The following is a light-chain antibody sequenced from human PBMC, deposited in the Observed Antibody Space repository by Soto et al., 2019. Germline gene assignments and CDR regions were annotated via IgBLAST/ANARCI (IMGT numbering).Light chain of an antibody. V-gene: IGKV3-20*01. CDR3: QQYGSSPPT. CDR2: GAS. CDR1: QSVSSSY. Sequence: ILLTQSPGTLSLSPGERATLSCRASQSVSSSYLAWYQQKPGQAPRLLIYGASSRATGIPDRFSGSGSGTDFTLTISRLEPEDFAVYYCQQYGSSPPTFGQGTKVDI. J-gene: IGKJ1*01.